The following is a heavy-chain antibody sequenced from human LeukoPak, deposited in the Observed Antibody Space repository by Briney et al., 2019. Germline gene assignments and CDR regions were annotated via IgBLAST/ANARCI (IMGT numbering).Heavy chain of an antibody. D-gene: IGHD2-2*01. J-gene: IGHJ4*02. CDR2: IRYDGSNK. CDR3: AREEGVVVPNRNYFDY. Sequence: GGSLRLSCAASGFTFSSYGMHWVRQAPGKGLEWVAFIRYDGSNKSDADSVKGRFTISRDNSKNTLYLQMNSLRAEDTAVYYCAREEGVVVPNRNYFDYWGQGTLVTVSS. V-gene: IGHV3-30*02. CDR1: GFTFSSYG.